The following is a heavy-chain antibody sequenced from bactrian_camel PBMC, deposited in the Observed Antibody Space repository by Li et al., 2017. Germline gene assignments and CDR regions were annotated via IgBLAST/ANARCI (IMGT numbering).Heavy chain of an antibody. V-gene: IGHV3S10*01. J-gene: IGHJ4*01. D-gene: IGHD3*01. CDR1: GSTFSNYD. CDR2: IESDGTI. Sequence: CAASGSTFSNYDMNWVRQAPGKGREGVACIESDGTISYAHFAKGRFTISKDSAKNTLYLEMNSLKPEDTDMYYCAACSDPFFGQGTQVTVSS.